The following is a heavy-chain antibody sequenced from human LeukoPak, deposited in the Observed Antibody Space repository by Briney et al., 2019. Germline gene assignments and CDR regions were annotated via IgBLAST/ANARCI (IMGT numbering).Heavy chain of an antibody. V-gene: IGHV4-39*01. J-gene: IGHJ4*02. D-gene: IGHD6-19*01. CDR3: ARHAEYNSGWHFYLDH. CDR2: VHNVGST. Sequence: SETLSLTCTVSGGSVSSHTYYWAWIRQSPGKGLEWIGSVHNVGSTYYNLSLRSRVTMSIDTSKNQFSLRLNSVTAADTAVYYCARHAEYNSGWHFYLDHWGQGILVTVSS. CDR1: GGSVSSHTYY.